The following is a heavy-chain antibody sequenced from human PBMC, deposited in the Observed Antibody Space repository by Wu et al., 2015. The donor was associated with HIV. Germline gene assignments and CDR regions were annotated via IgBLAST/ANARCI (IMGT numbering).Heavy chain of an antibody. Sequence: QVQLVQSGAEVKKPGASVKVSCKASGYTFTSYYMHWVRQAPGQGLEWMGIINPSGGSTSYAQKFQGRVTMTRDTSTGTVYMELSSLRSEDTAVYYCARRATYYYDSSGYFDYWGQGTLVTVSS. CDR1: GYTFTSYY. V-gene: IGHV1-46*01. CDR2: INPSGGST. D-gene: IGHD3-22*01. CDR3: ARRATYYYDSSGYFDY. J-gene: IGHJ4*02.